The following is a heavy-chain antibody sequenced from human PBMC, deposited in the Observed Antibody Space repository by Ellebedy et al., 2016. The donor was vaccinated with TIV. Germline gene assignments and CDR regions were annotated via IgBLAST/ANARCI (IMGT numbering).Heavy chain of an antibody. CDR2: TYYRSQWSN. D-gene: IGHD1-26*01. CDR3: ARIVGGSGDY. CDR1: GDSVSSNSAA. V-gene: IGHV6-1*01. J-gene: IGHJ4*02. Sequence: QTLSLTCAISGDSVSSNSAAWSWIRQSPPRGLEWLGRTYYRSQWSNDYALSVKSRITINPDTSKNQFSLQLNSVTPEDTAVYYCARIVGGSGDYWGQGTRVTVSS.